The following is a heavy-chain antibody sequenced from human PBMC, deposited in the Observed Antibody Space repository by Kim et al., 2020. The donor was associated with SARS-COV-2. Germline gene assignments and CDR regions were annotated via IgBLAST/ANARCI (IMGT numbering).Heavy chain of an antibody. J-gene: IGHJ4*02. V-gene: IGHV3-23*01. CDR3: AKDLYNWTPAPYFDY. Sequence: SVKGRFPISRDNSKNTLYLQMNSLRAEDTAVYYCAKDLYNWTPAPYFDYWGQGTLVTVSS. D-gene: IGHD1-1*01.